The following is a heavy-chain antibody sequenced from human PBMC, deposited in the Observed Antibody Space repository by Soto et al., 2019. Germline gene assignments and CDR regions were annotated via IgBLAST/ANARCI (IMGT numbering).Heavy chain of an antibody. J-gene: IGHJ4*01. Sequence: LRLSCTGSGFSFSDYEMTWVRLAPGRGLERVAYISGSGRTIYYAGSVKGRFTISRDNAKNSLYLLMNNLRADDTALYYCVRVDHELLGNPVHLDLGGAETQVTGS. V-gene: IGHV3-48*03. CDR3: VRVDHELLGNPVHLDL. CDR2: ISGSGRTI. D-gene: IGHD1-7*01. CDR1: GFSFSDYE.